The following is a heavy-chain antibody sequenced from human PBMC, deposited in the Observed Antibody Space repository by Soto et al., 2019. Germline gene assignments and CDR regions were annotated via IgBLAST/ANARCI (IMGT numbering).Heavy chain of an antibody. CDR1: GDTFSSYT. D-gene: IGHD3-22*01. CDR3: ASEGAYDSSGYSKFGY. J-gene: IGHJ4*02. V-gene: IGHV1-69*01. CDR2: VITMVGTT. Sequence: QVQLVQSGAEVKQPGSSVKVSCTASGDTFSSYTISWVRQAPGQGLEWMGEVITMVGTTSYPRNFQGRVTITADESKSTANTELSGLTSEDTAISYCASEGAYDSSGYSKFGYWGQGTLVTVSS.